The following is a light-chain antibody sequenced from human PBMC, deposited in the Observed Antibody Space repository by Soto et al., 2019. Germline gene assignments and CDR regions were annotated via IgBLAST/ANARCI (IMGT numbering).Light chain of an antibody. J-gene: IGLJ3*02. CDR2: AVN. Sequence: QSALTQPRSVSGSPGQSVTISCTGTSSDVGDYNYVSWYQQHPGTAPKLLIYAVNMRPSGVPDRFSGSKSGNTASLTISGLQAEDEADYSCCSYAGCYTWVFGGGTKLTVL. CDR1: SSDVGDYNY. CDR3: CSYAGCYTWV. V-gene: IGLV2-11*01.